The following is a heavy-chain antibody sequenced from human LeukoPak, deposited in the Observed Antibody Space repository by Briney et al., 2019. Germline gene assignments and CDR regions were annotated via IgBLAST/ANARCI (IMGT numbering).Heavy chain of an antibody. J-gene: IGHJ4*02. V-gene: IGHV3-7*03. CDR3: TRARGYYRNYFDY. CDR2: IKQDGSEK. D-gene: IGHD3-22*01. CDR1: GFTFSSYW. Sequence: GGSLRLSCAASGFTFSSYWMSWVRQAPGKGLEWVANIKQDGSEKYYVDSVKGRFTISRDNAKNSLYLQMNSLKTEDTAVYYCTRARGYYRNYFDYWGQGTLVTVSS.